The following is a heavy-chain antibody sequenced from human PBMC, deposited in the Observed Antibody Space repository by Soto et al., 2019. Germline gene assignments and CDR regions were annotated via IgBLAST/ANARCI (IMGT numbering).Heavy chain of an antibody. V-gene: IGHV3-23*01. CDR2: IIGNSEAT. CDR1: GFNCNVYA. D-gene: IGHD3-3*01. J-gene: IGHJ4*02. CDR3: AKDLRPDGRYDLDY. Sequence: GGSKRLSCAADGFNCNVYAVNWVRQEPGKGLEWVACIIGNSEATYYADSVKGRFTISRDNSNHILYLQLSSLRVEDTAIYYCAKDLRPDGRYDLDYWGQGTLVTVSS.